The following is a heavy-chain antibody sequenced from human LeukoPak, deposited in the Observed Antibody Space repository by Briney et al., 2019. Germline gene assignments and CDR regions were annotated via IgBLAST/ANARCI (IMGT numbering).Heavy chain of an antibody. D-gene: IGHD5-12*01. CDR1: GYTLTELS. CDR3: ATALPEGSGYENFDY. Sequence: ASVKVSCEVSGYTLTELSMHWVRQAPGKGLEWMGGFDPEDGETIYAQKFQGRVTMTEDTSTDTAYMELSSLRSEDTAVYYCATALPEGSGYENFDYWGQGTLVTVSS. J-gene: IGHJ4*02. CDR2: FDPEDGET. V-gene: IGHV1-24*01.